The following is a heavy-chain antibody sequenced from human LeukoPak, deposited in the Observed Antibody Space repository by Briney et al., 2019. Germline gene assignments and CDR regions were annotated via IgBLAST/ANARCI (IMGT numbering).Heavy chain of an antibody. CDR2: INHSGSA. D-gene: IGHD3-9*01. V-gene: IGHV4-34*01. CDR3: AEALDWLDAFDI. CDR1: GGSFSGYY. J-gene: IGHJ3*02. Sequence: SETLSLTCAVYGGSFSGYYWSWIRQPPGKGLEWIGEINHSGSANYNPSLKSRVAISVDTSKNQFSLKLSSVTAADTAVYYCAEALDWLDAFDIWGQGTMVTVSS.